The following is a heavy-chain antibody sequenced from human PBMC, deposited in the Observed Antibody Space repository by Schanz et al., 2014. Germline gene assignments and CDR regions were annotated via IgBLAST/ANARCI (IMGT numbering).Heavy chain of an antibody. J-gene: IGHJ4*02. CDR3: ARGGFFDSSSFDS. D-gene: IGHD3-22*01. CDR2: INPSSGTT. Sequence: QVQLVQSGAEVKKPGASVKVSCKASGYTFTTYYIHWVRQAPGQGLEWMGKINPSSGTTRIAQNFQGRLTVTRDTSTSTVSMELSSLRSEDTAVYYCARGGFFDSSSFDSWGQGTLVTVSS. CDR1: GYTFTTYY. V-gene: IGHV1-46*01.